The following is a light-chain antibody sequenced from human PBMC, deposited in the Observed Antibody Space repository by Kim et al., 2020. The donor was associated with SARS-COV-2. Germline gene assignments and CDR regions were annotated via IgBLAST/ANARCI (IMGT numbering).Light chain of an antibody. J-gene: IGLJ1*01. Sequence: QKVRNSCSVRSSNVGASYYVHWYQQFPGAAPNFLLYGNDNRPSGVPDRFSGSKSGTSASLAITGLQPEDEADYYCQSYDNSLSGYVFGTGTKVTVL. CDR1: SSNVGASYY. CDR3: QSYDNSLSGYV. CDR2: GND. V-gene: IGLV1-40*01.